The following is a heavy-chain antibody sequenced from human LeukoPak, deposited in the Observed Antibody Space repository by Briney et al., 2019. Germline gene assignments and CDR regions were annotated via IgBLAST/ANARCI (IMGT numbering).Heavy chain of an antibody. CDR3: ARQVGARIRYYYTSGLDV. D-gene: IGHD1-26*01. CDR1: GASVSSFY. V-gene: IGHV4-59*02. Sequence: SETLCLTCTVSGASVSSFYWNWIRQPPGKGLEWIGSMYYSGTTNYDPSFKSRVTISLDTSKNEFSLRLKSLTAADTAVYYCARQVGARIRYYYTSGLDVWGQGTTVAVSS. CDR2: MYYSGTT. J-gene: IGHJ6*02.